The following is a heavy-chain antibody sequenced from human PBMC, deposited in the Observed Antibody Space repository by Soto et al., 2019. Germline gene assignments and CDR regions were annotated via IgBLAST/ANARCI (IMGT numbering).Heavy chain of an antibody. CDR2: VYWNDDK. V-gene: IGHV2-5*01. Sequence: QITLKESGPTLVKPTQTLTLTCTFSGFSLSTSGVGVGWIRQPPGKALECLAAVYWNDDKHYSPSLKSRLTITRDTSKNQVVLTVTNMDPVDTATYYCSRIHYAFATDSWGQGTLVTVSS. CDR1: GFSLSTSGVG. CDR3: SRIHYAFATDS. D-gene: IGHD2-15*01. J-gene: IGHJ4*02.